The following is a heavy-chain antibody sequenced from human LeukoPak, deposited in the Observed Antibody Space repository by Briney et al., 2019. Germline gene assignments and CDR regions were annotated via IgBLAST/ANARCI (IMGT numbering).Heavy chain of an antibody. D-gene: IGHD3-10*01. J-gene: IGHJ4*02. CDR3: ASYYHGFDY. Sequence: SQTLSPTCTVSGCSISSGNYYYSWLRQPPGKGLEWIGYIYYSGSTCYNPSLQSRVTISVDTARTQFSLNLSSVTAADTAVYYCASYYHGFDYGGRGTLVSVSS. V-gene: IGHV4-30-4*01. CDR1: GCSISSGNYY. CDR2: IYYSGST.